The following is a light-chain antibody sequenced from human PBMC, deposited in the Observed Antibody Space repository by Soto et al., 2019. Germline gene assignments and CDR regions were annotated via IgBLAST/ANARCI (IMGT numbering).Light chain of an antibody. Sequence: DIQMTQSPSSLSASVGDRVTITCRASQNISTYLNWYQQKPGKAPNLLIYAASNLQSGVPSKFSGSGSGTDFSLTIRSLQPEDFATYYCQQSYSTPLFGGGTKVQIK. CDR3: QQSYSTPL. CDR1: QNISTY. J-gene: IGKJ4*01. V-gene: IGKV1-39*01. CDR2: AAS.